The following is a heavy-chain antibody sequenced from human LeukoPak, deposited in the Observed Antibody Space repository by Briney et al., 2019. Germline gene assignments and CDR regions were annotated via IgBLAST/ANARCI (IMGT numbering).Heavy chain of an antibody. Sequence: AASVKVSCKASGYKFTAYYMHWVRQAPGQGLEWMGWINPNSGSTNYAQKFQGRVTMTRDTSISTAYMELSRLRSDDTAVYYCARDPVKQVYYSYYYMDVWSKGTTVTVSS. V-gene: IGHV1-2*02. CDR1: GYKFTAYY. CDR2: INPNSGST. D-gene: IGHD4-17*01. J-gene: IGHJ6*03. CDR3: ARDPVKQVYYSYYYMDV.